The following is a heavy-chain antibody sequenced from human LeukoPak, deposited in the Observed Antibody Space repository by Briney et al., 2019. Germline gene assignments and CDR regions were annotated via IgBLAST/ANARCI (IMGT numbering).Heavy chain of an antibody. V-gene: IGHV1-46*01. Sequence: GASVKVSCKASGYTFTSYYMHWVRQAPGQGLEWMGIINPSGGSTSYAQKFQGRVTMTRNTSISTAYMELSSLRSEDTAVYYCARVGHDYGSGSEWGQGTLVTVSS. J-gene: IGHJ4*02. CDR1: GYTFTSYY. CDR3: ARVGHDYGSGSE. D-gene: IGHD3-10*01. CDR2: INPSGGST.